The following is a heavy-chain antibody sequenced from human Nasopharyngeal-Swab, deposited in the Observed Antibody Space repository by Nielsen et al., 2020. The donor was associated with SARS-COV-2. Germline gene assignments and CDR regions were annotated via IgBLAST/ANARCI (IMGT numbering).Heavy chain of an antibody. CDR1: GGTFSSYA. CDR3: ARGWWPEMATILNPDAFDI. CDR2: IIPILGIA. J-gene: IGHJ3*02. D-gene: IGHD5-24*01. Sequence: SVKVSCKASGGTFSSYAISWVRQAPGQGLEWMGRIIPILGIANYAQKFQGRVTITADKSTSTACMELSSLRSEDTAVYYCARGWWPEMATILNPDAFDIWGQGTMVTVSS. V-gene: IGHV1-69*04.